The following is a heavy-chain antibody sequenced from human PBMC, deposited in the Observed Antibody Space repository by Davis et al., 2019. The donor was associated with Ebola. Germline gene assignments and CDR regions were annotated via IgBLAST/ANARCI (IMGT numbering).Heavy chain of an antibody. Sequence: AASAKVSCLASGYTFTRYAMHWVRQAPGQRLEWMGWINAGNGNTKYSQKFQGRVTITRDTSASTAYMELSSLRSEDTAVYYCAGGSSKAYYYYGMDVWGQGTTVTVSS. CDR2: INAGNGNT. CDR1: GYTFTRYA. J-gene: IGHJ6*02. V-gene: IGHV1-3*01. D-gene: IGHD6-6*01. CDR3: AGGSSKAYYYYGMDV.